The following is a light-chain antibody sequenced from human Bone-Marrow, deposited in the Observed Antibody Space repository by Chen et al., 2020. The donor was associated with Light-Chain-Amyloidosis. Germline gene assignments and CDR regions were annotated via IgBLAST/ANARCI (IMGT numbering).Light chain of an antibody. CDR1: SSDVGGYNY. Sequence: QRALTQPASAAGSPGHSVTSSSTGTSSDVGGYNYVSWYQQHPGNAPKLMIYEVSNRPSGVSNRFSGSKSGNTASLTISGLQAEDEADYYCSSYTSSSTLVFGTGTKVTVL. CDR3: SSYTSSSTLV. V-gene: IGLV2-14*01. CDR2: EVS. J-gene: IGLJ1*01.